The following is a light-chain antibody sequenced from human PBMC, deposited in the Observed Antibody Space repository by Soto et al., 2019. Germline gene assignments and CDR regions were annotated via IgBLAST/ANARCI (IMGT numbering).Light chain of an antibody. CDR2: GNS. J-gene: IGLJ2*01. Sequence: QSVLTQPPSVSGAPGQRVTISCTGSSSNIGAGYDVHWYQQLPGTAPKLLIYGNSNRPSGVPDRFSGSKSGTSASLAITGLQAEDEADYYCQSYDSSLSGVVFGPGTKLNVL. V-gene: IGLV1-40*01. CDR3: QSYDSSLSGVV. CDR1: SSNIGAGYD.